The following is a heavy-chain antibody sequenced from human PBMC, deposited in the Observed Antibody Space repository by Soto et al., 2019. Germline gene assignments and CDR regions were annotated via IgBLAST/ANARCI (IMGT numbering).Heavy chain of an antibody. J-gene: IGHJ6*02. Sequence: QVQLVESGGGVVQPGRSLRLSCAASGFTFSNYGMHWVRQAPGKGLEWVAVILNDGSNRYHADSVKDRFTISRDNSKNTLYLQMNRLRAEDTAGYYCARDDEYSGNGMDVWGQGTRVTVS. CDR1: GFTFSNYG. V-gene: IGHV3-33*01. D-gene: IGHD3-10*01. CDR2: ILNDGSNR. CDR3: ARDDEYSGNGMDV.